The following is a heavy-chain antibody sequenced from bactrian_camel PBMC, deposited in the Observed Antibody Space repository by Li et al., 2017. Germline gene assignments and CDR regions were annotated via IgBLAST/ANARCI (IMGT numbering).Heavy chain of an antibody. D-gene: IGHD5*01. Sequence: DVQLVESGGGSVQAGGSLRLSCAGPGYIFSDYAMSWVRQAPGKGLEWVSGINSGGTSSYYTDSVKGRFTISIDNAKSTLYLQMNNLRADDTAMYYCAIGLFADFGLGRGTQVTVS. CDR1: GYIFSDYA. V-gene: IGHV3S31*01. CDR2: INSGGTSS. J-gene: IGHJ4*01.